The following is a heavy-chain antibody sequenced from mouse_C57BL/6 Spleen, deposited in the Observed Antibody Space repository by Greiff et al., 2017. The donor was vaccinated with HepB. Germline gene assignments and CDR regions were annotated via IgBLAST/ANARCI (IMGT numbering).Heavy chain of an antibody. V-gene: IGHV3-1*01. CDR1: GYSITSGYD. CDR2: ISYSGST. J-gene: IGHJ3*01. Sequence: EVKLMESGPGMVKPSQSLSLTCTVTGYSITSGYDWHWIRHFPGNKLEWMCYISYSGSTNYNPSLKSRISITHDTSKTPFFLKLNSVTTEDTATYYWARGNYDYPAWFAYWGQGTLVTVSA. CDR3: ARGNYDYPAWFAY. D-gene: IGHD2-4*01.